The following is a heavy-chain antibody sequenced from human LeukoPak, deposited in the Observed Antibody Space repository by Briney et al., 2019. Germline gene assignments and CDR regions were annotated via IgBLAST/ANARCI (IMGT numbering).Heavy chain of an antibody. CDR3: ARLLWFGESLSFDP. V-gene: IGHV4-59*01. Sequence: SETLSLTCTVSGGSISSYYWSWIRQPPGKGLEWIGYIYYSGSTNYNPSLKSRVTISVDTSKNQFSLKLSSVTAADTAVYCCARLLWFGESLSFDPWGQGTLVTVSS. J-gene: IGHJ5*02. CDR1: GGSISSYY. D-gene: IGHD3-10*01. CDR2: IYYSGST.